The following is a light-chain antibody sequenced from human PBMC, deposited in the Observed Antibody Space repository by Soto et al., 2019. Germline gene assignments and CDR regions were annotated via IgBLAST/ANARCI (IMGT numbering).Light chain of an antibody. V-gene: IGLV1-44*01. CDR1: RSNIGTNP. Sequence: QSVLTQPPSASGTPGQSVSISCSGSRSNIGTNPVNWYQQLPGTAPKLLFYTNTQRPSGVPDRFSASKSGTSASLAISGLQSEDEDDYYCAAWDDSLNSVIFGGGTKLTVL. J-gene: IGLJ2*01. CDR2: TNT. CDR3: AAWDDSLNSVI.